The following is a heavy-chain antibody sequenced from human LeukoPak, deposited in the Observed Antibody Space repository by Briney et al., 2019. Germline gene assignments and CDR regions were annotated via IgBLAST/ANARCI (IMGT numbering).Heavy chain of an antibody. CDR2: IKQDGSAK. J-gene: IGHJ3*02. D-gene: IGHD4-17*01. Sequence: GGSLRLSCAASGFTFNNYWMSWVRQVPGKGLQWVANIKQDGSAKFYVDSVKGRFTISRDNTKNSLYLRMNSLRVEDTAVYYCARGDFSDYGDYVDAFDIWGQGTMVTVSS. CDR1: GFTFNNYW. V-gene: IGHV3-7*01. CDR3: ARGDFSDYGDYVDAFDI.